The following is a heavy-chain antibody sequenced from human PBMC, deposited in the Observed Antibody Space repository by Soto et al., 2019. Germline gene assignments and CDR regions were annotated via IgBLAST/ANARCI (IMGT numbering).Heavy chain of an antibody. V-gene: IGHV4-34*01. D-gene: IGHD1-7*01. Sequence: SETLSLTCAVYGGSFSGYYWSWIRQPPGKGLEWIGEINHSGSTNYNPSLKSRVTISVDTSKNQFSLKLSSVTAADTAVYYCARGRDGITETTNYYYSSGMDVWGQGTTVTVSS. CDR1: GGSFSGYY. CDR2: INHSGST. J-gene: IGHJ6*02. CDR3: ARGRDGITETTNYYYSSGMDV.